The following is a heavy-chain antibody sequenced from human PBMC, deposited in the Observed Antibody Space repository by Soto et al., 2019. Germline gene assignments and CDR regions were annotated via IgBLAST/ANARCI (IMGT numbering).Heavy chain of an antibody. D-gene: IGHD3-22*01. CDR1: GGSISSGDYY. CDR2: IYYSGST. V-gene: IGHV4-30-4*01. Sequence: LSLTCTVSGGSISSGDYYWSWIRQPPGKGLEWIGYIYYSGSTYYNPSLKSRVTISVDTSKNQFSLKLSSVTAADTAVYYCARDGYYYDSSGYNYFDYWGQGTLVTVSS. CDR3: ARDGYYYDSSGYNYFDY. J-gene: IGHJ4*02.